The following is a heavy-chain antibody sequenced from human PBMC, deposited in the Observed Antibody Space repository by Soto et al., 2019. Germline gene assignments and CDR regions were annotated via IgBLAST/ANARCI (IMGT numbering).Heavy chain of an antibody. CDR1: GYTFTSYD. J-gene: IGHJ5*02. CDR3: ARVSPYDFWSGYGPLNWFDP. V-gene: IGHV1-8*01. CDR2: MNPNSGNT. Sequence: ASVKVSCKASGYTFTSYDINWVRQATGQGLEWMGWMNPNSGNTGYAQKFQGRVTMTRNTSISTAYLELSSLRSEDTAVYYCARVSPYDFWSGYGPLNWFDPWGQGTLVTVSS. D-gene: IGHD3-3*01.